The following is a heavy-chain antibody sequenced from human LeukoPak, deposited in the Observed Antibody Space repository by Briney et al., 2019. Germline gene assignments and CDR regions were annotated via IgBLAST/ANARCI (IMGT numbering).Heavy chain of an antibody. CDR1: GFTFSSYA. CDR2: ISGSGGST. J-gene: IGHJ5*02. Sequence: RAGGSLRLSCAASGFTFSSYAMSWVRQAPGKGLEWVSAISGSGGSTYYADSVKGRFTISRDNSKNTLYLQMNSLRAEDTAVYYCASVVVVAASNWFDPWGQGTLVTVSS. V-gene: IGHV3-23*01. CDR3: ASVVVVAASNWFDP. D-gene: IGHD2-15*01.